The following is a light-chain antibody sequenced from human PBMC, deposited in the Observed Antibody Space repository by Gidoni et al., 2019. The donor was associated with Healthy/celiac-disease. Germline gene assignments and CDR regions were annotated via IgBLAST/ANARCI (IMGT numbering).Light chain of an antibody. CDR3: QQYNNWPLT. J-gene: IGKJ4*01. CDR1: QSVSSN. Sequence: EIVMTQSPATLSVSQGERATRACRASQSVSSNLAWYQQKPGQAPRLLIYGASTRATGIPARFSGSGSGTEFTLTISSLQSEDFAVYYCQQYNNWPLTFGGGTKVEIK. V-gene: IGKV3-15*01. CDR2: GAS.